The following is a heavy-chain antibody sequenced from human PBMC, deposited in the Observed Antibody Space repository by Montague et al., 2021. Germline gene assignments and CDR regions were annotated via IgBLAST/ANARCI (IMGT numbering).Heavy chain of an antibody. CDR2: IYDSGTT. Sequence: SXTLSLTCTVSGGSISSYYWRWIRQPPGKGLEWIGYIYDSGTTNYNPSLKSRVTISADTSMNQFSLNLRSVTAADTAVYFCARRLGIRAPFDYWGQGTLVTVSS. CDR1: GGSISSYY. D-gene: IGHD7-27*01. CDR3: ARRLGIRAPFDY. J-gene: IGHJ4*02. V-gene: IGHV4-59*08.